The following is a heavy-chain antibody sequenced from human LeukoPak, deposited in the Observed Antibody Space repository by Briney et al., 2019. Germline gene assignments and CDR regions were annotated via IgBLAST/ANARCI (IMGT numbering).Heavy chain of an antibody. D-gene: IGHD3-9*01. V-gene: IGHV4-59*12. CDR2: IYYSGST. Sequence: PSETLSLTCTVSGGSISSYYWSWSRQPPGKGLEWIGYIYYSGSTSYNPSLKSRVIISVDTSKNQFSLQLNSVTPEDTAVYYCARGDILTGYFDYWGQGTLVTVSP. CDR3: ARGDILTGYFDY. J-gene: IGHJ4*02. CDR1: GGSISSYY.